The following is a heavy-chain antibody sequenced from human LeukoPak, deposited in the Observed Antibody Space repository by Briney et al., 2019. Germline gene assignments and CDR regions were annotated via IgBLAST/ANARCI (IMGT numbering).Heavy chain of an antibody. V-gene: IGHV3-30*18. D-gene: IGHD6-13*01. CDR1: GFTFSSYG. CDR2: ISYDGSNK. J-gene: IGHJ6*02. Sequence: GRSLRLSCAASGFTFSSYGMHWVRQAPGKGLEWVAVISYDGSNKYYADSVKGRFTISRDNSKNTLYLQMNSLRAEDTAVYYCAKDYRYSSSWYPYGMDVWGQGTTVTVSS. CDR3: AKDYRYSSSWYPYGMDV.